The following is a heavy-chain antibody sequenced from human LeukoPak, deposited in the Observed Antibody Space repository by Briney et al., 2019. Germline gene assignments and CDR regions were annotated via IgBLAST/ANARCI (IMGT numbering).Heavy chain of an antibody. V-gene: IGHV4-31*03. CDR1: GGSISSGGYY. CDR3: ARHQFYGSGSYYFDY. D-gene: IGHD3-10*01. J-gene: IGHJ4*02. CDR2: IYYSGST. Sequence: ASETLSLTCTVSGGSISSGGYYWSWIRQHPGKGLEWIGYIYYSGSTYYNPSLKSRVIISVDISNNQFALRVSSVTAADTAVYYCARHQFYGSGSYYFDYWGQGTLVTVSS.